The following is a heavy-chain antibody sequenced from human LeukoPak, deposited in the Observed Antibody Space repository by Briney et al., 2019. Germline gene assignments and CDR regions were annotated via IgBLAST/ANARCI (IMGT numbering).Heavy chain of an antibody. Sequence: GGSLRLSCAASRFTFSIFAMNWVRQAPGKGLEWLSYISSSSSTIYYADSVKGRFTISRDNAKNSLYLQLNSLRPEDTAVYYCSKGRTVTGTLALDYWGQGTLVTVSS. CDR2: ISSSSSTI. CDR1: RFTFSIFA. J-gene: IGHJ4*02. D-gene: IGHD6-19*01. V-gene: IGHV3-48*01. CDR3: SKGRTVTGTLALDY.